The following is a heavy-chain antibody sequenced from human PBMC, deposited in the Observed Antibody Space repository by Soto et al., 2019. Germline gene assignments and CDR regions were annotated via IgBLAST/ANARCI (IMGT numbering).Heavy chain of an antibody. CDR1: GGSISSYF. CDR3: ARDTGSYYLDS. CDR2: IHYSGTT. D-gene: IGHD1-26*01. Sequence: SETLSLTCTIYGGSISSYFWSWIRQPPGKGLEWIGYIHYSGTTVYSPSLKSRVTMSIDTSENQFTLNLTSVTAADTAVYYCARDTGSYYLDSWGQGSLVTVSS. J-gene: IGHJ4*01. V-gene: IGHV4-59*01.